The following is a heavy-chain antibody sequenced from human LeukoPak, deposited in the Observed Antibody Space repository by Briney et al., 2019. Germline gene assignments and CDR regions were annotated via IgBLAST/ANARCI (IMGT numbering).Heavy chain of an antibody. J-gene: IGHJ4*02. Sequence: GGSLRLSCVGSGFIFSSYHMNWVRQAPGKGLEWVSYISSSSSTIYYADSVKGRFTISRDNAKNSLYLQTNSLRAEDTAVYYCARAQYYSDSTGYYYLHYWGQGTLVTVSS. CDR3: ARAQYYSDSTGYYYLHY. CDR1: GFIFSSYH. V-gene: IGHV3-48*01. D-gene: IGHD3-22*01. CDR2: ISSSSSTI.